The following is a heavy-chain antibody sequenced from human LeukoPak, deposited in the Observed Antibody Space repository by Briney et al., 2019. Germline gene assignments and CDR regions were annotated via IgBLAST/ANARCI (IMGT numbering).Heavy chain of an antibody. CDR3: AKALAIRSPDAFDI. CDR2: ISGSGSGGST. D-gene: IGHD3-3*01. J-gene: IGHJ3*02. CDR1: GFTFGDYA. V-gene: IGHV3-23*01. Sequence: GGSLRLSCTASGFTFGDYAMSWVRQAPGKGLEWVSSISGSGSGGSTYYADSVKGRFTISRDNSKNTLYLQMNSLRAEDTAVYYCAKALAIRSPDAFDIWGQGTMVTVSS.